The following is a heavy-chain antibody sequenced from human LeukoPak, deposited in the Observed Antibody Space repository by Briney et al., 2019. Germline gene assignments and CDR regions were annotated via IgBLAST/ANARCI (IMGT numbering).Heavy chain of an antibody. CDR1: GFTFSPYA. CDR3: ARAKKGTPLPISYYYYAMDV. V-gene: IGHV3-23*01. D-gene: IGHD3-10*01. CDR2: ISGNGGST. Sequence: GGSLRLSCSASGFTFSPYAMNWVRQAPGKGLEWFSGISGNGGSTHYADSVKGRFTISRDNSKTTLFLQMNSLGDEDTAVYFCARAKKGTPLPISYYYYAMDVWGQGTTVIVSS. J-gene: IGHJ6*02.